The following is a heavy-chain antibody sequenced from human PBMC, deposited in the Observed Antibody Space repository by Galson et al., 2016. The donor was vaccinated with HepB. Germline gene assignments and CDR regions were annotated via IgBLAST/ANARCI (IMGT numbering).Heavy chain of an antibody. CDR2: ISSVAGTT. J-gene: IGHJ4*02. Sequence: SLRLSCAASGFNVSSYALHWVRQAPGKGLEYFSGISSVAGTTYYVDSVRGRFTISRDNSKNTVYGQMNSLRDEDTAVYFCVARKVRDFILVEYWGQGTLVTVSS. CDR3: VARKVRDFILVEY. CDR1: GFNVSSYA. V-gene: IGHV3-64*05. D-gene: IGHD2-21*01.